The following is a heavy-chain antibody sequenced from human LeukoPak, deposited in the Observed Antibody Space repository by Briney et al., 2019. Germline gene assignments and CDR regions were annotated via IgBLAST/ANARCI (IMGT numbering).Heavy chain of an antibody. D-gene: IGHD6-13*01. V-gene: IGHV1-2*02. CDR3: ARDAIAAAGAGA. CDR1: GYTFTDYS. J-gene: IGHJ4*02. Sequence: ASVKVSCKASGYTFTDYSMHWVRQATGQGLEWMGWINPNSGDTDYAQKFPGRVTMTRDTSISTAYLEVSRLTSDGTAVYFCARDAIAAAGAGAWGQGTLVTVSS. CDR2: INPNSGDT.